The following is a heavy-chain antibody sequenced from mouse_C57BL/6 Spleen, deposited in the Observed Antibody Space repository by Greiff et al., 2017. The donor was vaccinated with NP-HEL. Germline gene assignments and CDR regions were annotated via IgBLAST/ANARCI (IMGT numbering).Heavy chain of an antibody. CDR1: LTISE. CDR3: AKNTVVAHYYAMDY. V-gene: IGHV2-5*01. D-gene: IGHD1-1*01. Sequence: LTISEIDWVRQSPGKGLEWLGVIWRGGSTDYNAAFMSRLSITKDNSKSQVFFKMNRLQADDTAIYYCAKNTVVAHYYAMDYWGQGTSVTVSS. CDR2: IWRGGST. J-gene: IGHJ4*01.